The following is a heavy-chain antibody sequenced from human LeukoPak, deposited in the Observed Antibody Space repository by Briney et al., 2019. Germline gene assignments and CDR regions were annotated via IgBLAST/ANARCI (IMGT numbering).Heavy chain of an antibody. CDR3: ARDYGRVGAHYFDY. Sequence: GASVKVSCKASGYTFTSYHMHWVRQAPGQGLEWMGIINPSGGTTNYAQKFRGRVTMTRDMSTSTVYMELSSLRSEDTAVYYCARDYGRVGAHYFDYWGQGTLVTVSS. V-gene: IGHV1-46*01. D-gene: IGHD1-26*01. CDR1: GYTFTSYH. J-gene: IGHJ4*02. CDR2: INPSGGTT.